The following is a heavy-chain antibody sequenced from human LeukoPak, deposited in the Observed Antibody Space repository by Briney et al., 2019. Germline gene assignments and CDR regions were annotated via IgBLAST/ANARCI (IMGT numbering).Heavy chain of an antibody. D-gene: IGHD5-18*01. Sequence: GGSLRLSCTVSGFTFDDYALSWVRQAPGKGLEWVGFIRSKAYGGTTEYAASVKGRFTISRDDSKSIAYLQMNSLKTEDTAVYYCTRVDTALGAFDIWGQGTMVTVSS. CDR1: GFTFDDYA. J-gene: IGHJ3*02. CDR2: IRSKAYGGTT. CDR3: TRVDTALGAFDI. V-gene: IGHV3-49*04.